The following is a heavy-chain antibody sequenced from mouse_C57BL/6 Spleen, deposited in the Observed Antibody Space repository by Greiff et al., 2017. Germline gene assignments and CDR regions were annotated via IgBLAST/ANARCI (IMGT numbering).Heavy chain of an antibody. D-gene: IGHD1-1*01. V-gene: IGHV5-9*01. CDR3: ARHGYYGSMAY. CDR2: ISGGGGNT. Sequence: EVKLEESGGGLVKPGGSLKLSCAASGFTFSSYTMSWVRQTPEKRLEWVATISGGGGNTYYPDSVKGRFTISRDNAKNTLYLQMSSLRSEDTALYYCARHGYYGSMAYWGQGTLVTVSA. CDR1: GFTFSSYT. J-gene: IGHJ3*01.